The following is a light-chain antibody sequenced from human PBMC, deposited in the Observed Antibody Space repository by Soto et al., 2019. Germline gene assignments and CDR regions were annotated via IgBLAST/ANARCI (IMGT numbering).Light chain of an antibody. V-gene: IGLV1-44*01. CDR1: TSKIGRNN. Sequence: QSVLTQPPSASGTPGQRVTISCSGSTSKIGRNNIKWYQQFPRTAPKLLIFRNDQRPLGVPDRFSGSKSGTSASLAISGLQSEDEADYYCATWDDSLSGWVFGGGTKLTVL. J-gene: IGLJ3*02. CDR3: ATWDDSLSGWV. CDR2: RND.